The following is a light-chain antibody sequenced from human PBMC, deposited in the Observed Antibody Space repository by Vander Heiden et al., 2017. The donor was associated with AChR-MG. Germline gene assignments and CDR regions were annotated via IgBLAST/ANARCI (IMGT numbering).Light chain of an antibody. J-gene: IGKJ4*01. V-gene: IGKV1-27*01. CDR2: SAS. CDR1: QGISNY. Sequence: DILMTQSPSSLSASVGDRVTLTCRASQGISNYLAWYQQKPGQVPKLLIYSASTLQSGVPSRFSGSGSGTVFTLTISSLQPEDVATYYCQKYNNPLTLTFGGGTKVEIK. CDR3: QKYNNPLTLT.